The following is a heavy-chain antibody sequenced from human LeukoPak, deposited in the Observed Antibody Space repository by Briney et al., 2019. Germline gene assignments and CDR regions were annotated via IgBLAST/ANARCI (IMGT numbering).Heavy chain of an antibody. CDR1: GFTFSSYA. CDR2: ISYDGSNK. D-gene: IGHD3-3*01. J-gene: IGHJ4*02. V-gene: IGHV3-30-3*01. CDR3: AKDLGVRFLEWLLLI. Sequence: PGGSLRLSCAASGFTFSSYAMHWVRQAPGKGLEWVAVISYDGSNKYYADSVKGRFTISRDNSKNTLYLQMNSLRAEDTAVYYCAKDLGVRFLEWLLLIWGQGTLVAVSS.